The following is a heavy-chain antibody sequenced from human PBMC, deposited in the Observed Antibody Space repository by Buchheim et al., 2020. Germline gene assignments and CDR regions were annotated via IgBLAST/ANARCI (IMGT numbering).Heavy chain of an antibody. J-gene: IGHJ4*02. Sequence: QVQLQQWGAGLLKPSETLSLTCAVYGGSFSGFYWSWIRQPPGTGLEWIGEINHSGSTNYNPSLKSRVTISVDTSKNQFSLKLSFVTAADTAVYYCARVRGGTTVVTREVWGQGTL. D-gene: IGHD4-23*01. V-gene: IGHV4-34*01. CDR2: INHSGST. CDR1: GGSFSGFY. CDR3: ARVRGGTTVVTREV.